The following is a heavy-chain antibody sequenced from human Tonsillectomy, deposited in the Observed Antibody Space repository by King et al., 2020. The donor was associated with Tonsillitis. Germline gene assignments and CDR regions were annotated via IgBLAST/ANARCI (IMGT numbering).Heavy chain of an antibody. D-gene: IGHD4-11*01. CDR2: ISGAGGST. CDR1: GFTFSTYA. J-gene: IGHJ6*03. CDR3: AKALVYFSKAYYYYMDV. V-gene: IGHV3-23*04. Sequence: VQLVESGGGLVQPGGSLRLSCAASGFTFSTYAISWVRQAPGKGLEWVSAISGAGGSTYYADSVKGRFTISRDNSKNTLYLQMSSLRAEDTAVYYCAKALVYFSKAYYYYMDVWGKGTTVTVSS.